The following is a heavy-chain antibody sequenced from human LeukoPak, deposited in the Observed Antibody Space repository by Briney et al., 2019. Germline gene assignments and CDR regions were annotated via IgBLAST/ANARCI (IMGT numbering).Heavy chain of an antibody. V-gene: IGHV1-2*02. CDR1: GYTFTGYY. Sequence: ASVKVSCKASGYTFTGYYMHWVRQAPGQGLEWMGWINPNSGGTNYAQKFQGRVTMTRDTSISTAYMELSRLRFDDTAVYYCARVGYGDANFDYWGQGTLVTVSS. CDR2: INPNSGGT. CDR3: ARVGYGDANFDY. D-gene: IGHD4-17*01. J-gene: IGHJ4*02.